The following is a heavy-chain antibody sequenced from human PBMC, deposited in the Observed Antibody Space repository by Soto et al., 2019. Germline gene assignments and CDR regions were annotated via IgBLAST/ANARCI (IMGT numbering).Heavy chain of an antibody. V-gene: IGHV3-23*01. Sequence: GGSLRLSCAASGFTFSSYAMSWVRQAPGKGLEWVSAISGRGGSTYYADSVKGRFTISRDNSKNMMYLQMNSLRAEDTAVYYCAKAPNTYYYYMDVWGKGTTVTVSS. J-gene: IGHJ6*03. CDR2: ISGRGGST. CDR1: GFTFSSYA. CDR3: AKAPNTYYYYMDV. D-gene: IGHD2-8*01.